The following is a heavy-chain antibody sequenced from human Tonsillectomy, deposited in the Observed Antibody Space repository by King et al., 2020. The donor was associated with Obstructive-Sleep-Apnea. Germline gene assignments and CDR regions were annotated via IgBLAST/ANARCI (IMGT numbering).Heavy chain of an antibody. CDR3: ARGSGAAAVNWFDP. CDR2: NNHSGST. Sequence: VQLQQWGAGLLKPSETLSLTCAVFCGSFSGYYWSGIRHPPGKGLEWIGVNNHSGSTNYNPSLQSRVTISVDTSKDQFSLKVSSVTAADTAVYYCARGSGAAAVNWFDPWGQGTLVTVAS. CDR1: CGSFSGYY. J-gene: IGHJ5*02. V-gene: IGHV4-34*01. D-gene: IGHD6-13*01.